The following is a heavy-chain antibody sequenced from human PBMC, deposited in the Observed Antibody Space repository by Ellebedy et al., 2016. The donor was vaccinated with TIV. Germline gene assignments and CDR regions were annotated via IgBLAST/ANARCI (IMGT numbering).Heavy chain of an antibody. J-gene: IGHJ3*02. V-gene: IGHV5-51*01. Sequence: GESLKISCKGYGYSFTSYWIGWVRQMPGKGLEWMGIIYPGDSDTRYSPSFQGQVTISADKSISTAYLQWSSLKASDTAMYYCARHGPITIFGVEISDAFDIWGQGTMVTVSS. D-gene: IGHD3-3*01. CDR2: IYPGDSDT. CDR1: GYSFTSYW. CDR3: ARHGPITIFGVEISDAFDI.